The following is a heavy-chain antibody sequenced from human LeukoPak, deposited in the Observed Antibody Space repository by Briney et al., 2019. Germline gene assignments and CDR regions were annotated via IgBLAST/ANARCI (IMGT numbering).Heavy chain of an antibody. CDR1: GGSINSGGYY. CDR2: IYHTGSS. J-gene: IGHJ3*02. CDR3: ARARGGLDDAFDI. V-gene: IGHV4-30-2*01. D-gene: IGHD3-3*01. Sequence: PSETLSLTCTVSGGSINSGGYYWSWIRQPPGKGLEWIGYIYHTGSSYYNPSLKSRATISLDRSKNQFSLKLRSVTAADTAVYYCARARGGLDDAFDIWGQGTMVTVSS.